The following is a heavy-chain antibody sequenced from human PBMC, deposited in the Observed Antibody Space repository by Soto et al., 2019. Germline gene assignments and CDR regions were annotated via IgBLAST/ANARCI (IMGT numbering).Heavy chain of an antibody. D-gene: IGHD2-2*01. CDR2: IIPIFGTA. V-gene: IGHV1-69*13. J-gene: IGHJ4*02. CDR3: ARDADYCSSTSCLNFDY. CDR1: GGTFSSYA. Sequence: SVKVSCKASGGTFSSYAISWVRQAPGQGLEWMGGIIPIFGTANYAQKFQGRVTITADESTSTAYMELSSLRSEDTAVYYCARDADYCSSTSCLNFDYWGQGTLVTVSS.